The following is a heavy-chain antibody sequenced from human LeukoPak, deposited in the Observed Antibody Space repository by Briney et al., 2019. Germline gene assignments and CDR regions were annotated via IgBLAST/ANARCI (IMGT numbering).Heavy chain of an antibody. V-gene: IGHV4-59*01. CDR3: ARVTYYYDSSGYSSWFDP. CDR2: IYYSGST. J-gene: IGHJ5*02. CDR1: GGSISSYY. Sequence: SETLSLTCTVSGGSISSYYWSWIRQPPGKGLEWIGYIYYSGSTNYNPSLKSRVTISVDTSKNQFSLKLSSVTVADTAVYYCARVTYYYDSSGYSSWFDPWGQGTLVTVSS. D-gene: IGHD3-22*01.